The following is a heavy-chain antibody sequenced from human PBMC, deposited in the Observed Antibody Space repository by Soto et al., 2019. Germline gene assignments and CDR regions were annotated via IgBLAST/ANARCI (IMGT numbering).Heavy chain of an antibody. J-gene: IGHJ4*02. Sequence: QVQVVQSGTEVKKPGASVKVSCKTDGYTFTSYGITWGRQAPGQVLEWMGFFSGYNGETNYAQRHQGRVTRTADTSTSTGYMELRSLTSDDTAIYYGARRTLGSALGVGDYGGQGTLVTVSS. CDR2: FSGYNGET. V-gene: IGHV1-18*01. CDR1: GYTFTSYG. CDR3: ARRTLGSALGVGDY. D-gene: IGHD7-27*01.